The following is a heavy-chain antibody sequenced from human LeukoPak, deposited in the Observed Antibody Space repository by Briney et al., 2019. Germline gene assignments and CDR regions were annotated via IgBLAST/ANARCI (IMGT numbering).Heavy chain of an antibody. J-gene: IGHJ6*02. CDR1: GGSISSYY. Sequence: SETLSLTCTVSGGSISSYYWSWIRQPPGKGLEWIGYIYYSGSTNYNPSLKSRFTISVDTSKNQFSLKLSSVTAADTAVYYCARRITMVRGVLRYYYYGMDVWGQGTTVTVSS. CDR2: IYYSGST. CDR3: ARRITMVRGVLRYYYYGMDV. D-gene: IGHD3-10*01. V-gene: IGHV4-59*08.